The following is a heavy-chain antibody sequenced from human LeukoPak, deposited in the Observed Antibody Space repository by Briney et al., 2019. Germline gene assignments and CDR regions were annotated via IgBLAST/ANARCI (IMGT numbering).Heavy chain of an antibody. J-gene: IGHJ4*01. CDR2: IYTSGST. CDR3: ARSMAYYCSGGSCYSGVRYFDY. V-gene: IGHV4-4*07. Sequence: SETLSLTCTVSGGSISSYYWSWIRQPAGKGLEWIGRIYTSGSTNYNPSRKSRVTIAVDTSKNQFSLKLISVTAADTAVYYCARSMAYYCSGGSCYSGVRYFDYWGHGTLVTVSS. D-gene: IGHD2-15*01. CDR1: GGSISSYY.